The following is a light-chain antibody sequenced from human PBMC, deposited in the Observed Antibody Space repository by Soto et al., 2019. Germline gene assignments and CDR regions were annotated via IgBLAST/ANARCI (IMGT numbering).Light chain of an antibody. CDR1: QSVSSY. CDR2: DAS. J-gene: IGKJ4*01. V-gene: IGKV3-11*01. CDR3: QQFNSYPLLT. Sequence: EIVLTQSPATLSLSPGERATLSCRASQSVSSYLAWYQQKPGQAPRLLIYDASNRATGIPARFSGSGSGTDFTLTISSLEPEDFATYYCQQFNSYPLLTFGGGTKVEIK.